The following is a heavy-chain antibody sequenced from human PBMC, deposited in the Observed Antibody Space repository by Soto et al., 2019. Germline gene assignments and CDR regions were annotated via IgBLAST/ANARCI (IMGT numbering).Heavy chain of an antibody. V-gene: IGHV3-23*01. CDR3: AKAKADCGGDCYFGDAFDI. CDR1: GFTFSSYA. J-gene: IGHJ3*02. CDR2: ISGSGGST. D-gene: IGHD2-21*01. Sequence: PGGSLRLSCAASGFTFSSYAMSWVRQAPGKGLEWVSAISGSGGSTYYADSVKGRFTISRDNSKNTLYLQMNSLRAEDTAVYYCAKAKADCGGDCYFGDAFDIWGQGTMVT.